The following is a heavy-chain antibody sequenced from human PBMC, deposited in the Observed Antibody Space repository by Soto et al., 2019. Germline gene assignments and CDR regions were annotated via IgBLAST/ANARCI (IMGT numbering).Heavy chain of an antibody. V-gene: IGHV1-69*06. CDR1: GGTFSSYA. J-gene: IGHJ5*02. CDR2: IIPIFGTA. Sequence: QVQLVQPGAEVKKPGSSVKVSCKASGGTFSSYAITWVRQAPGQGLEWMGGIIPIFGTANYAQKFQGRVTITADKSTSTAYMELSSLRSEDTAVYYCAREECSSTSCYRVFDPWGQGTLVTVSS. CDR3: AREECSSTSCYRVFDP. D-gene: IGHD2-2*01.